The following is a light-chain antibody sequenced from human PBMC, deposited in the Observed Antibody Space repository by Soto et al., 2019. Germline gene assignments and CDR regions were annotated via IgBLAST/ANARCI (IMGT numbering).Light chain of an antibody. V-gene: IGKV1-6*01. CDR2: GAS. J-gene: IGKJ4*01. CDR3: LQDYNYPLT. CDR1: QDIGND. Sequence: AIQMTQSPSSLSASVGDRVTITCWASQDIGNDLGWYQQKPGEAPKLLIFGASILQSGIPSRFSGSGSDTDFTLTISSLQPEDFATYYCLQDYNYPLTFGGGSKVEIK.